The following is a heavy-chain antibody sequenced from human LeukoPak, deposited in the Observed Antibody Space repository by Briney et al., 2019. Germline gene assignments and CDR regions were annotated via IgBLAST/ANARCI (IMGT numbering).Heavy chain of an antibody. CDR3: ARDRRPRAVAGAYISYGMDV. CDR1: GGSTNNYF. D-gene: IGHD6-19*01. V-gene: IGHV4-4*07. CDR2: VNPYGTS. Sequence: SETLSLTCSVSGGSTNNYFWSWIRQSAGKGLEWIGRVNPYGTSNYNPSLKSRVTMSVDTSKNLFSLRLTSLTSAETALFYCARDRRPRAVAGAYISYGMDVWGQGTPVTVSS. J-gene: IGHJ6*02.